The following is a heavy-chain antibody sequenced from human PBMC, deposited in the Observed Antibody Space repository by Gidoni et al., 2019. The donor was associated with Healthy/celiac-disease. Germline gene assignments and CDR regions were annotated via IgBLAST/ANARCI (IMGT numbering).Heavy chain of an antibody. J-gene: IGHJ4*02. CDR3: ATAPVSGDY. CDR2: FDPEDGET. Sequence: KGLEWMGGFDPEDGETIYAQKFQGRVTMTEDTSTDTAYMELSSLRSEDTAVYYCATAPVSGDYWGQGTLVTVSS. V-gene: IGHV1-24*01.